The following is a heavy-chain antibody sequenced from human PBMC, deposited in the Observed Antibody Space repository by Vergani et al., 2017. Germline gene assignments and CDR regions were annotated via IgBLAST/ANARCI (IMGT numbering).Heavy chain of an antibody. V-gene: IGHV3-49*03. CDR3: TREALQYYYDSSGPVDY. J-gene: IGHJ4*02. D-gene: IGHD3-22*01. CDR2: IRSKAYGGTT. CDR1: GFTFGDYA. Sequence: EVQLVESGGGLVQPGRSLRLSCTASGFTFGDYAMSWFRQAPGKGLEWVGFIRSKAYGGTTEYAASVKGRFTISRDDSKSIAYLQMNSLKTEDTAVYYCTREALQYYYDSSGPVDYWGQGTLVTVSS.